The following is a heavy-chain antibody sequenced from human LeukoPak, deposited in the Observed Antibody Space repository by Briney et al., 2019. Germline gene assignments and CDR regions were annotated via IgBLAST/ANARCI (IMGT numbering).Heavy chain of an antibody. V-gene: IGHV1-18*01. Sequence: PSVKLSCKVSGYTFTSFGISGVPQAPGQGLEWRGWISVYNDNTTYTQKLQGRVTMTTDPSTSTAYMELRSLRSDDTAVYYCARDPGRLVLPYDINFDYWGQGTLVTVSS. CDR3: ARDPGRLVLPYDINFDY. CDR1: GYTFTSFG. J-gene: IGHJ4*02. CDR2: ISVYNDNT. D-gene: IGHD3-10*01.